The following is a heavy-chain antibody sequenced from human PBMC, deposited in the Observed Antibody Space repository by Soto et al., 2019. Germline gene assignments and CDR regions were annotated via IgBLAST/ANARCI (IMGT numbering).Heavy chain of an antibody. V-gene: IGHV1-18*04. D-gene: IGHD4-4*01. J-gene: IGHJ6*02. CDR3: ARSVRAGDYYYYGSDG. CDR1: GYTFSSYG. Sequence: ASVKVSCKASGYTFSSYGITWVRQAPGQGLEWMGWISVYSGKTSYAQKLQDRVTMSTDTSTSTAYMELRSLRSDDTAIYYCARSVRAGDYYYYGSDGWGQGTRVTGSS. CDR2: ISVYSGKT.